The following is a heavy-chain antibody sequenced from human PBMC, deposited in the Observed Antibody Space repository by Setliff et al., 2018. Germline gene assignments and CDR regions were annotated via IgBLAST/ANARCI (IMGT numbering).Heavy chain of an antibody. CDR3: ARDNPIVGATDY. D-gene: IGHD1-26*01. Sequence: PSETLSLTCGVSGYSISSGYYWGWVRQPPGKGLEWIGEINHSGSTNYNPSLKSRVTISVDTSKNQFSLNLSSVTAADTAVYFCARDNPIVGATDYWGQGTLVTVPQ. V-gene: IGHV4-38-2*02. CDR2: INHSGST. J-gene: IGHJ4*02. CDR1: GYSISSGYY.